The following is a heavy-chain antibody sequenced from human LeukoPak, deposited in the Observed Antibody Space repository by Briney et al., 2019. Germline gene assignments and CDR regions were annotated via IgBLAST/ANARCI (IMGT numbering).Heavy chain of an antibody. D-gene: IGHD3-10*01. CDR1: GYSFTNYW. CDR2: MYPGDSDT. Sequence: GESLKISCKGSGYSFTNYWIGWVRQMPGKGLEWMGIMYPGDSDTRYSPSFQGQVTISADKSVSTTYLQWGSPKASDTAMYYCAASTYGSGSYVGFDSWGQGTLVSVSS. V-gene: IGHV5-51*01. J-gene: IGHJ4*02. CDR3: AASTYGSGSYVGFDS.